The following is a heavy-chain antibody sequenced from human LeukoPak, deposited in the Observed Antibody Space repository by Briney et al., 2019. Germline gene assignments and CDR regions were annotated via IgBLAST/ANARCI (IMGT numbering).Heavy chain of an antibody. V-gene: IGHV4-34*01. CDR2: INHSGST. J-gene: IGHJ4*02. CDR3: ARGMAVALSPFDY. D-gene: IGHD6-19*01. CDR1: GGSFSGYY. Sequence: SETLSLTCAVYGGSFSGYYWSWIRQPPGKGLEWIGEINHSGSTNYNPSLKSRVTISVDTSKNQFSLKLSSVTAADTAVYYCARGMAVALSPFDYWGLGTLVTVSS.